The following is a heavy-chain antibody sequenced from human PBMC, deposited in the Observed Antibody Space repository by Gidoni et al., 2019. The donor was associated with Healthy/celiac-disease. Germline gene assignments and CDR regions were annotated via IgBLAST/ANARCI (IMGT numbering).Heavy chain of an antibody. CDR2: ISYDGSNK. Sequence: QVQLVESGGGVVQPGRSLRLSCAASGFTFSSYGMHWVRQAPGKGLEWVAVISYDGSNKYYADSVKGRFTISRDNSKNTLYLQMNSLRAEDTAVYYCAKDRFRGTMVRGVISWYFDLWGRGTLVTVSS. CDR3: AKDRFRGTMVRGVISWYFDL. V-gene: IGHV3-30*18. J-gene: IGHJ2*01. CDR1: GFTFSSYG. D-gene: IGHD3-10*01.